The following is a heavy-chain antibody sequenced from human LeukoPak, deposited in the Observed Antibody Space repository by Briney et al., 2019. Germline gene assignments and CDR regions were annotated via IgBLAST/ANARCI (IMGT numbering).Heavy chain of an antibody. D-gene: IGHD6-6*01. J-gene: IGHJ4*02. V-gene: IGHV4-34*01. Sequence: PSETLSLTCAVYGGSFSGYYWSWTRQPPGKGLEWIGEINHSGSTKYNPSLKSRVTISVDTSKNQFSLKLSSVTAADTGVYYCARLYTSDIKYDHWNQGTLVTVSS. CDR3: ARLYTSDIKYDH. CDR1: GGSFSGYY. CDR2: INHSGST.